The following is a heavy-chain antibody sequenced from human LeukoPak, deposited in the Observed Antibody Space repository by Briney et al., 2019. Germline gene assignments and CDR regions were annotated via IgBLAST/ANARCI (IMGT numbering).Heavy chain of an antibody. D-gene: IGHD3-10*01. Sequence: SGGSLRLSCAASGFTFSSYAMRWVRQAPGKGLEWVSGISCSGGSTYYADSVKGRFTISRDNAKNTVYLQMSSLRDEDTAVYYCARDGITMVRGVMIDFDYWGQGTRVTVSS. CDR1: GFTFSSYA. V-gene: IGHV3-23*01. J-gene: IGHJ4*02. CDR2: ISCSGGST. CDR3: ARDGITMVRGVMIDFDY.